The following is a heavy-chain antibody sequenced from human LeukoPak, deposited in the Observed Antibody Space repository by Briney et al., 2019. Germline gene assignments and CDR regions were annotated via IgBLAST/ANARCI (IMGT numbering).Heavy chain of an antibody. CDR3: ARPGYYDSSDYFDY. Sequence: GEALKISFQGAGYSFTSYWIGWVRRVPGKGREGMGIIYPGDSDTRYSPSFQGQVTISADKSISTAYLQWSSLKASDTAMYYCARPGYYDSSDYFDYWGQGTLVTVSS. V-gene: IGHV5-51*01. J-gene: IGHJ4*02. CDR2: IYPGDSDT. CDR1: GYSFTSYW. D-gene: IGHD3-22*01.